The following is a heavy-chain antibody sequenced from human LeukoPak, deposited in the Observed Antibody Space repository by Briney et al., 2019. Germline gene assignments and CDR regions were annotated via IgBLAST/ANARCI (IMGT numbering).Heavy chain of an antibody. CDR2: VWHDGSNR. CDR3: ARELFGSGSCPDY. V-gene: IGHV3-33*01. Sequence: GGSLRLSCTAPGFTLSSYAIHWIRQAPGKGLEWVALVWHDGSNRYYADSVKGRLTISRDNSKNTVYLQMNSLRAEDTAVYYCARELFGSGSCPDYWGQGTLVTVSS. J-gene: IGHJ4*02. D-gene: IGHD3-10*01. CDR1: GFTLSSYA.